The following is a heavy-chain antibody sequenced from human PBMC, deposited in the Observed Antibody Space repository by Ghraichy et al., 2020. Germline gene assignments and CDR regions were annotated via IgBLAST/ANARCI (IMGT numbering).Heavy chain of an antibody. Sequence: GGSLRLSCVASGFTFSNAWMSWVRQAPGRGLEWVGRIKTNVEGGTTDYAAPVKGRFTISRDDSKNILYLQLNSLKGEDTAVYYCATVFRLPPTSDAFDFWGQGSMVTVSS. CDR2: IKTNVEGGTT. J-gene: IGHJ3*01. D-gene: IGHD2-15*01. V-gene: IGHV3-15*01. CDR3: ATVFRLPPTSDAFDF. CDR1: GFTFSNAW.